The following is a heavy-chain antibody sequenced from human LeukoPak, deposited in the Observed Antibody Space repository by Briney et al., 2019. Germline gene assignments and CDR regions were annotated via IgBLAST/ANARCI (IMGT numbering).Heavy chain of an antibody. V-gene: IGHV4-59*01. Sequence: SETLSLTCTVSGGSISSYYWNWIRQPPGKGLEWIGYIFYSGRTSYNPSLKSRVTLSVDTSKNWFSLRLTSVTAADTAVYYCANFPSGNFFRVFDVWAQGTTVTVSS. CDR2: IFYSGRT. J-gene: IGHJ3*01. CDR1: GGSISSYY. CDR3: ANFPSGNFFRVFDV. D-gene: IGHD3-22*01.